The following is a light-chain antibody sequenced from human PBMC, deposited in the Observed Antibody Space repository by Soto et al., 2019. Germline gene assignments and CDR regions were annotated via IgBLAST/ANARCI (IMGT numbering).Light chain of an antibody. J-gene: IGLJ2*01. CDR1: RSSIGTNT. CDR3: AAWDVRFVV. CDR2: SDN. V-gene: IGLV1-44*01. Sequence: QSVLTQPPSASGTPGQWVTISCSGSRSSIGTNTVTWYQQLPGTAPKLLIYSDNQRPSGVPYRFSGSKSGTSASLAISALQSDDEAAYYCAAWDVRFVVFGGGTQLTVL.